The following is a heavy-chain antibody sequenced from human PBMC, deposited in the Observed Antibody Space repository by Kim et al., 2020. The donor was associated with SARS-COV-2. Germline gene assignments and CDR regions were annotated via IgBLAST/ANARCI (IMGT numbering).Heavy chain of an antibody. D-gene: IGHD6-13*01. CDR3: ARGDQPGGQQLAPDRNWFDP. J-gene: IGHJ5*02. V-gene: IGHV1-18*01. CDR2: NSAYNGNT. Sequence: ASVKVSCKASGYTFTSYGISWVRQAPGQGLEWMGWNSAYNGNTNYAQKLQGRVTMTTDTSTSTAYMELRSLRSDDTAVYYCARGDQPGGQQLAPDRNWFDPSGQGTLVTVSS. CDR1: GYTFTSYG.